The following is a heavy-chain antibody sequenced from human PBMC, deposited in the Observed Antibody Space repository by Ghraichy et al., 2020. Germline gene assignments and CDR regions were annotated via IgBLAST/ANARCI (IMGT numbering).Heavy chain of an antibody. J-gene: IGHJ6*03. CDR2: ISSSGTP. CDR3: ARQVRHSSRTFYYYMDV. Sequence: SETLSLTCTLSGGSIGSYHWSWVRQPPGKGLEWIGNISSSGTPGYNPSLKSRVTMSLDTSNKRFTLNLTSVAAPDTAVYYCARQVRHSSRTFYYYMDVWGKGTTVTVSS. V-gene: IGHV4-59*08. D-gene: IGHD3-22*01. CDR1: GGSIGSYH.